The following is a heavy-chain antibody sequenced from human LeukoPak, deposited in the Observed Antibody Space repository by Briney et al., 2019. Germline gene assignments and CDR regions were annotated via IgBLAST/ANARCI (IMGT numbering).Heavy chain of an antibody. J-gene: IGHJ6*02. CDR2: IWYDGSNK. V-gene: IGHV3-33*08. Sequence: PGGSLRLSCAASGFTFDDYAMPWVRQAPGKGLEWVAVIWYDGSNKYYADSVKGRFTISRDNSKNTLYLQMNSLRAEDTAVYYCARDRMEYSGFFPRYGMDVWGQGTTVTVSS. CDR1: GFTFDDYA. CDR3: ARDRMEYSGFFPRYGMDV. D-gene: IGHD5-12*01.